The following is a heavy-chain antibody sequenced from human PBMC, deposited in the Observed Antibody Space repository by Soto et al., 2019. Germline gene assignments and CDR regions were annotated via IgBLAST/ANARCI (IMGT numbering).Heavy chain of an antibody. CDR1: GYTFTSYD. Sequence: ASVKVSCKASGYTFTSYDINWVRQATGQGLERMGWMNPNSGNTGYAQKFQGRVTMTRNTSISTAYMELSSLRSEDTAVYYCAGVPTMQDYDFWSGYFNYYSYYLGVWGKGTTVTVSS. J-gene: IGHJ6*03. CDR2: MNPNSGNT. D-gene: IGHD3-3*01. V-gene: IGHV1-8*01. CDR3: AGVPTMQDYDFWSGYFNYYSYYLGV.